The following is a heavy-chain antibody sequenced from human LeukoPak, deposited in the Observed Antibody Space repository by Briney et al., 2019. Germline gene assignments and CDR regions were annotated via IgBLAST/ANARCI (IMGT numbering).Heavy chain of an antibody. CDR1: GGSISSYY. CDR2: IYYSRST. V-gene: IGHV4-59*12. D-gene: IGHD3-22*01. J-gene: IGHJ4*02. Sequence: SETLSLTCTVSGGSISSYYWSWIRQPPGKGLEWIGYIYYSRSTNYNPSRKSRVTISVDTSKNQFSLKLSSVTAADTAVYYCARAYTYCYDSSGYSHFDYWGQGTLVTVSS. CDR3: ARAYTYCYDSSGYSHFDY.